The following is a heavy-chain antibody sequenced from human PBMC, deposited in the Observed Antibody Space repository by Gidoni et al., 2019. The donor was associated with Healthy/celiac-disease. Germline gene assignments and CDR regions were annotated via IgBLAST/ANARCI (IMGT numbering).Heavy chain of an antibody. CDR3: AKDVIITSIAPGSLDY. CDR2: ISGSGGST. CDR1: GFTFSSYA. D-gene: IGHD2-21*01. Sequence: EVQLLESGGGLVQPGGSLRLSCAASGFTFSSYAMSWVRQAPGKGLEWVSAISGSGGSTYYADSVKGRFTISRDNSKNTLYLQMNSLRAEDTAVYYCAKDVIITSIAPGSLDYWGQGTLVTVSS. J-gene: IGHJ4*02. V-gene: IGHV3-23*01.